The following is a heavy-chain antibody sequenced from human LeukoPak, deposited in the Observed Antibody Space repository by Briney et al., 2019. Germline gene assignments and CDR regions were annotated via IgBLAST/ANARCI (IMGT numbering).Heavy chain of an antibody. CDR1: GGTFSSYA. CDR2: IIPIFGTA. D-gene: IGHD4-17*01. J-gene: IGHJ6*02. Sequence: SVKVSCKASGGTFSSYAISWVRQAPGQGLEWMGGIIPIFGTAHYAQKFQGRVTITADESTSTAYMELSSLRSEDTAVYYCARLPEFTVTTGPYYYYGMDVWGQGTTVTVSS. V-gene: IGHV1-69*13. CDR3: ARLPEFTVTTGPYYYYGMDV.